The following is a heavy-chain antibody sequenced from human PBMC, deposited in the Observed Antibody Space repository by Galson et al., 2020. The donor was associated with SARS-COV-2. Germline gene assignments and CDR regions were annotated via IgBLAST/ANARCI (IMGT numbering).Heavy chain of an antibody. CDR2: VHYSGST. CDR1: GGSISGHH. Sequence: TSETLSLTCTVSGGSISGHHWSWMRQPPGKGLEWIGFVHYSGSTSYNPSLKSRITISVDTSKNQFSLTLNSVTAADTAVYYCARYHVTTKTTGGPDYWGQGTLVTVSS. CDR3: ARYHVTTKTTGGPDY. J-gene: IGHJ4*02. V-gene: IGHV4-59*08. D-gene: IGHD4-17*01.